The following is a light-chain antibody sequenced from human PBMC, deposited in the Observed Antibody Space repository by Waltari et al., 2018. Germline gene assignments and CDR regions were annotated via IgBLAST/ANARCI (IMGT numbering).Light chain of an antibody. V-gene: IGKV3-11*01. Sequence: EIVLTQSPATLSLSPGERATLSCRASQSVSRYLAWYQQKPGQAPRLLIYDASNRATGIPARFSGSGSGTDFTLTISRLEPDDFAVYYCQQYGTLITFGQGTRLEIK. CDR1: QSVSRY. J-gene: IGKJ5*01. CDR2: DAS. CDR3: QQYGTLIT.